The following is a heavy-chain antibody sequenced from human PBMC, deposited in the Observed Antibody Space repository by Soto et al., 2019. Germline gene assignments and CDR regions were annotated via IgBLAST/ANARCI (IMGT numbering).Heavy chain of an antibody. V-gene: IGHV1-2*02. Sequence: QVQLVQSGAEVVKPGASVKVSCKASGYTFTTYFLHWVRQAPGQGLEWLGWIFPGSGGTNYAQKVQGRVTKTRDNVIKPAYKELSRVTVDHTGVYYCAREWEGGTDHWGQGALITVSS. CDR1: GYTFTTYF. CDR3: AREWEGGTDH. CDR2: IFPGSGGT. D-gene: IGHD1-26*01. J-gene: IGHJ4*02.